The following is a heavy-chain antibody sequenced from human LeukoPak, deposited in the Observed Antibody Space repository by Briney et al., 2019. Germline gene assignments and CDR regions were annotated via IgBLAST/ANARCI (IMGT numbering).Heavy chain of an antibody. CDR2: INHSGST. J-gene: IGHJ4*02. D-gene: IGHD3-10*01. CDR3: ASYGSGSYRASDY. Sequence: PSETLSLTCAVYGGSFSGYYWSWIRQPPGKGLEWIGEINHSGSTNYNPSLKSRVTISVDTSKNQFSLKLSFVTAADTAVYYCASYGSGSYRASDYWGQGTLVTVSS. V-gene: IGHV4-34*01. CDR1: GGSFSGYY.